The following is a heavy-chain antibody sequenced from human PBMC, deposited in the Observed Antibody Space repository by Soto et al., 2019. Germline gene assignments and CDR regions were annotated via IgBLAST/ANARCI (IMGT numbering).Heavy chain of an antibody. CDR2: LSSNAYYI. CDR1: GFTFSSHT. CDR3: AREAAKGISSSDWFDP. V-gene: IGHV3-21*01. J-gene: IGHJ5*02. Sequence: GGSLRLSCAASGFTFSSHTMNWVRQSPGKGLEWVSSLSSNAYYIYYADSVRGRFTISRDNAKNSLYLQMSNLRAEDTAVYYCAREAAKGISSSDWFDPWGQGTLVTVSS. D-gene: IGHD6-6*01.